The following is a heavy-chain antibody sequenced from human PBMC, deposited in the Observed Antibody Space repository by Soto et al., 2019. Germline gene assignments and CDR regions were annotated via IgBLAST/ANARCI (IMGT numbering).Heavy chain of an antibody. CDR3: AGSVECSSTSCYVLLLNYYGMDV. V-gene: IGHV3-30-3*01. Sequence: GGSLRLSCAASGFTFSSYAMHWVRQAPGKGLEWVAVISYDGSNKYYADSVKGRFTISRDNSKNTLYLQMNSLRAEDTAVYYCAGSVECSSTSCYVLLLNYYGMDVWGQGTTVTVSS. CDR1: GFTFSSYA. J-gene: IGHJ6*02. CDR2: ISYDGSNK. D-gene: IGHD2-2*01.